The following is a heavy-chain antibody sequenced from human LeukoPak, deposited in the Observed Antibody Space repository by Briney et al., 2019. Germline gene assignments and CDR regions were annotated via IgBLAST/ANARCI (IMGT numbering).Heavy chain of an antibody. J-gene: IGHJ4*02. CDR3: ARDSLCSSSSGTSKIDY. D-gene: IGHD6-6*01. CDR1: GYTFTSYY. Sequence: GASVKVSCKASGYTFTSYYMHWVRQAPGQGLEWMGIINPSGGSTSYAQKFQGRVTMTRDTSTSTVYMELSSLRSEDTAVYYCARDSLCSSSSGTSKIDYWGQGTLVTVSS. CDR2: INPSGGST. V-gene: IGHV1-46*03.